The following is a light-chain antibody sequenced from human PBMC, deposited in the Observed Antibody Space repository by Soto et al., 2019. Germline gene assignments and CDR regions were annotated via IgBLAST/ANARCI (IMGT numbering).Light chain of an antibody. CDR2: GAS. Sequence: EIVLTQSPGTLSLSPGERATLSCRASQSVSSSYLAWYQKKPGQAPRLLNYGASSRATGIPDRFSGSGSGTDFTLTISRLEPEDFAVYYCQQYGSSPFTFGPGTKVDIK. V-gene: IGKV3-20*01. CDR3: QQYGSSPFT. CDR1: QSVSSSY. J-gene: IGKJ3*01.